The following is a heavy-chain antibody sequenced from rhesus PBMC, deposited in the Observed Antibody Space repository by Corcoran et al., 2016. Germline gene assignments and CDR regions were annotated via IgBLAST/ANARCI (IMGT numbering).Heavy chain of an antibody. CDR3: ASLYSGSWMPNFDY. D-gene: IGHD6-25*01. CDR1: GGSISDSYR. V-gene: IGHV4S10*01. J-gene: IGHJ4*01. Sequence: QVQLQESGPGVVKPSETLSLTCAVSGGSISDSYRWSWIRQPPGKGLEWSGYIYGSSTSTNYNPSLKSRVTISKDMSKNQFSLKLSSVTAADTAVYYCASLYSGSWMPNFDYWGQGVLVTVSS. CDR2: IYGSSTST.